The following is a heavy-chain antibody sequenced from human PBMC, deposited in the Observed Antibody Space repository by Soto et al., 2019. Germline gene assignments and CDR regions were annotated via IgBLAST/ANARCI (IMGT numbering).Heavy chain of an antibody. J-gene: IGHJ5*02. CDR1: GYSFTTHW. Sequence: LGEALKISCKGSGYSFTTHWIGWVRQMPGKGLEWMGIIYPGDSDTRYSPSFQGQVTMSADNSISTAYLQWSSLKASDTAMYYCARQYCTSTSCYLDPWGQGTLVTVSS. CDR2: IYPGDSDT. CDR3: ARQYCTSTSCYLDP. D-gene: IGHD2-2*01. V-gene: IGHV5-51*01.